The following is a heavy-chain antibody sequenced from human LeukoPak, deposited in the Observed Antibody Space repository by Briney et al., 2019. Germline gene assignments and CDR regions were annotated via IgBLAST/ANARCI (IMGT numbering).Heavy chain of an antibody. Sequence: SETLSLTCTVSGGSISSYYWSWIRQPPGKGLEWIGYIYYSRSTNYNPSLKSRVTISVDTSKNQFSLKLSSVTAADTAVYYCARSYDYSNYGYFDYWGQGTLVTVSS. CDR3: ARSYDYSNYGYFDY. CDR1: GGSISSYY. V-gene: IGHV4-59*01. D-gene: IGHD4-11*01. J-gene: IGHJ4*02. CDR2: IYYSRST.